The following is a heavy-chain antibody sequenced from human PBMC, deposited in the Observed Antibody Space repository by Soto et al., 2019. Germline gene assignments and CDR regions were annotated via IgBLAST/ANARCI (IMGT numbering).Heavy chain of an antibody. CDR2: STNDGERT. CDR3: ARPPLYSNGGYFDT. J-gene: IGHJ4*02. V-gene: IGHV3-23*01. Sequence: LRLSCAVSGFTFSDHAMTWVRQAPGKGLEWVSTSTNDGERTFYADSVKGRFTVSRDRSNNTLYLQMHSLRADDTAVYFCARPPLYSNGGYFDTWGQGTLVTVSS. CDR1: GFTFSDHA. D-gene: IGHD6-19*01.